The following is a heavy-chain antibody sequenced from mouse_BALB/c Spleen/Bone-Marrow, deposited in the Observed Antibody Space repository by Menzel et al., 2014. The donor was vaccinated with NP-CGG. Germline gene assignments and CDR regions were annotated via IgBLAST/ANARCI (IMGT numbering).Heavy chain of an antibody. CDR3: ARSLDEGYAMDY. D-gene: IGHD2-10*02. V-gene: IGHV3-1*02. J-gene: IGHJ4*01. Sequence: EVMLVESGPDLVKPSQSLSLTCTVTGYSITSGYSWHWIRQFPGDKLEWMGYIHYSGTTNYNPSLKSRVSITRDTSKNQFFLQLNSVTTEDTATYYCARSLDEGYAMDYWGQGTSVTVSS. CDR1: GYSITSGYS. CDR2: IHYSGTT.